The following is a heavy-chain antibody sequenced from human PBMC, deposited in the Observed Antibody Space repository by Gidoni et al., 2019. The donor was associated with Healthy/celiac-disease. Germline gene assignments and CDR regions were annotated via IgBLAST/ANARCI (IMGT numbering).Heavy chain of an antibody. CDR3: ARDRVVVVAATPGGGWFDP. J-gene: IGHJ5*02. CDR1: GGSFSGYY. Sequence: QVQLQQWGAGLLKPSETLSLTCAVYGGSFSGYYWSWIRQPPGKGLEWIGEINHSGSTNYNPSLKSRVTISVDTSKNQFSLKLSSVTAADTAVYYCARDRVVVVAATPGGGWFDPWGQGTLVTVSS. V-gene: IGHV4-34*01. D-gene: IGHD2-15*01. CDR2: INHSGST.